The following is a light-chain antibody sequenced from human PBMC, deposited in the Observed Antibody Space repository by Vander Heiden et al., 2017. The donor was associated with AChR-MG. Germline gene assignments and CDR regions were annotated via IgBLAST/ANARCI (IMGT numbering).Light chain of an antibody. V-gene: IGLV3-1*01. CDR3: QAWDGPTVV. J-gene: IGLJ2*01. CDR2: QNT. CDR1: QLGNTY. Sequence: SFDLTQPPSVSVSPGQTATIACSADQLGNTYLCWYQQRPGQSPVLGVYQNTNRPSGIPVRFSGSKSGNTATLTISGTQAIDESYYYCQAWDGPTVVFGGGTKLTVL.